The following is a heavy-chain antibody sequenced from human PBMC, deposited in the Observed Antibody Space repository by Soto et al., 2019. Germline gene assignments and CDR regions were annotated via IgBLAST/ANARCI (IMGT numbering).Heavy chain of an antibody. CDR3: AKTTDGWFSAFEI. CDR1: GFIFSSYA. V-gene: IGHV3-23*01. CDR2: ISGSGTTA. Sequence: EVQLLEAGGGLVQPGGSLRLSFAASGFIFSSYAMSWVRQAPGKGLEWVSAISGSGTTAYYADSVKGRFTFSRDNSKNTMYLQMNSLRAEDTAVYYCAKTTDGWFSAFEIWGQGTMVIVSS. D-gene: IGHD6-19*01. J-gene: IGHJ3*02.